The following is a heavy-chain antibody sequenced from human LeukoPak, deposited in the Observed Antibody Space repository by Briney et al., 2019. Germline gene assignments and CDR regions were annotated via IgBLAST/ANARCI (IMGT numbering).Heavy chain of an antibody. V-gene: IGHV4-59*01. J-gene: IGHJ6*02. CDR2: IYYSGST. D-gene: IGHD4-11*01. CDR3: ARDIRGTVTAYYYYYGVDV. Sequence: SETLSLTCTVSGGSISPYYWSWIRQPPGKGLEWIGYIYYSGSTNYNPSLKSRVTISVDTSKNQFSLKLSSVTAADTAVYYCARDIRGTVTAYYYYYGVDVWGQGTTVTVPS. CDR1: GGSISPYY.